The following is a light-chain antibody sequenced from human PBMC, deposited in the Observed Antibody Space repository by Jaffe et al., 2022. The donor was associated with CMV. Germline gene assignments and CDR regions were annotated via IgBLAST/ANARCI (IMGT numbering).Light chain of an antibody. CDR2: EDR. CDR3: QAWDNSTVF. CDR1: RLGDKY. V-gene: IGLV3-1*01. J-gene: IGLJ2*01. Sequence: SYDLTQTPSVSVSPGQTASITCSGDRLGDKYVSWYQQRPGQSPVLVIYEDRKRPSGIPERFSGSNSGNTATLTISGTQTIDEADYSCQAWDNSTVFFGGGTKLTVL.